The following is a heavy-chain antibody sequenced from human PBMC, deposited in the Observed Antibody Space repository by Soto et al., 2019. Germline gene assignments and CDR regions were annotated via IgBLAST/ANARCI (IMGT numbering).Heavy chain of an antibody. Sequence: EVQLLESGGGLVQPGGSLRLSCAASGFTFSSYAMRWVRQDPVKGLEWVSAISGSGDSTYYAVSVKGRFTISRDKSKNTLYLQMNSLRAEDTAVYYCARRGSGSYYDYWGQGTLVTVSS. V-gene: IGHV3-23*01. CDR1: GFTFSSYA. J-gene: IGHJ4*02. CDR2: ISGSGDST. CDR3: ARRGSGSYYDY. D-gene: IGHD1-26*01.